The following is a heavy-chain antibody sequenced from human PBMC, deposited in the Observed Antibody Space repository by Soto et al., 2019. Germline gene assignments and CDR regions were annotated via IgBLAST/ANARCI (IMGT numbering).Heavy chain of an antibody. J-gene: IGHJ6*02. V-gene: IGHV4-4*02. D-gene: IGHD3-3*01. CDR1: GGHISSSNW. CDR2: IYHSGST. Sequence: PSETLSLNCAVSGGHISSSNWWRWVRQPPGKGLERIGEIYHSGSTNYNPSLKSRVTISVDKSKNQFSLKLSSVTAADTAVYYCARDLSPDSWSGYYLGYYGMDVWGQGTTVTVSS. CDR3: ARDLSPDSWSGYYLGYYGMDV.